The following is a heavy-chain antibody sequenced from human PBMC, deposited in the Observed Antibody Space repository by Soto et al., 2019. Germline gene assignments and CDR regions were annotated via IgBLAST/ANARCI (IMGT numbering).Heavy chain of an antibody. CDR2: ISYDGSTR. V-gene: IGHV3-30-3*02. D-gene: IGHD6-19*01. CDR1: GFTFSTNA. J-gene: IGHJ4*02. CDR3: AKQFSGWSYYFDY. Sequence: QVQLVESGGGVVQPGRSLRLSCAASGFTFSTNAMHWVRQAPGKGLEWVAVISYDGSTRYYADSMKGRFTISRDNSKNTLYLQMNNRRAEDTAVYYCAKQFSGWSYYFDYWGQGTLVTVYS.